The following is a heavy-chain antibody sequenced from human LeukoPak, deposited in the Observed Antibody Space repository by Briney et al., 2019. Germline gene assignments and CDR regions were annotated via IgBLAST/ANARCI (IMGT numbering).Heavy chain of an antibody. Sequence: EASVKVSCKASGGTFSSYAISWVRQAPGQGLEWMGGIIPIFGTANYAQKFQGRVTITADESTSTAYMELSSLRSEDTAVYYCARESVPAMATSYFQHWGQGTLVTVSS. D-gene: IGHD2-2*01. CDR2: IIPIFGTA. V-gene: IGHV1-69*13. J-gene: IGHJ1*01. CDR1: GGTFSSYA. CDR3: ARESVPAMATSYFQH.